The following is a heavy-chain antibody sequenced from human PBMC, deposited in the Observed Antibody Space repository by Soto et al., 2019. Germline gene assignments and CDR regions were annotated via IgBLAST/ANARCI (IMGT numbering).Heavy chain of an antibody. J-gene: IGHJ3*02. D-gene: IGHD5-18*01. CDR2: IMPMFGTE. V-gene: IGHV1-69*12. Sequence: QVQLVQSGAEVKKPGSSVKVSCKASGGTFSRFSFNWVRQAPGQGLEWRGGIMPMFGTEKYAQKFQDNVTLTADDSTGTAYMELSRLTSEDTAVYYFAIASRYRVDAFDIWGQGTLVTVSS. CDR3: AIASRYRVDAFDI. CDR1: GGTFSRFS.